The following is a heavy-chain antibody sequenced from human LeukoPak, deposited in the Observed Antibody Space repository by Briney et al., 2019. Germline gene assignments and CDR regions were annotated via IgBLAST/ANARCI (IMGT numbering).Heavy chain of an antibody. J-gene: IGHJ6*02. V-gene: IGHV6-1*01. CDR1: GVSVSSNSAA. CDR2: TYYRSKWYN. D-gene: IGHD6-19*01. Sequence: PSQTLSLTCATSGVSVSSNSAAWNWIRQSPSRGLEWLGRTYYRSKWYNDYAVSVKSRITINPDTSKNHFSLQLNSVTPEDTAVYYCARVGYSSGWMPFAMGVWGQGTTVTVSS. CDR3: ARVGYSSGWMPFAMGV.